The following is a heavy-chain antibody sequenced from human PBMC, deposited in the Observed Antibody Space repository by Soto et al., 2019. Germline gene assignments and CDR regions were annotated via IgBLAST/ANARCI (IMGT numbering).Heavy chain of an antibody. Sequence: EVHLLESGGGLVQPGGSLRLSCAASGFTFSNYAMIWVRQAPGKGLEYVSSISGLGENTYYADSVKGRFTISRDSSNNTLFLQMNSLRAEDTAVYYCARPTGTSNYWKFYFDHWGQGALVTVSS. J-gene: IGHJ4*02. CDR2: ISGLGENT. CDR1: GFTFSNYA. D-gene: IGHD1-1*01. V-gene: IGHV3-23*01. CDR3: ARPTGTSNYWKFYFDH.